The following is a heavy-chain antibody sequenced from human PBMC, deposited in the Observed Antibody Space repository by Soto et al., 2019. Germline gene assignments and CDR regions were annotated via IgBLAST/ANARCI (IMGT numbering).Heavy chain of an antibody. CDR2: ISAYNGNT. CDR3: ARDYYDSSGGDYYYYYGMDF. Sequence: ASVKVSCKASGYTFTSYGISWVRQAPGQGLEWMGWISAYNGNTNYAQKLQGRVTMTTDTSTSTAYMELRSLRSDDTAVYYCARDYYDSSGGDYYYYYGMDFWGQGTTVTVSS. CDR1: GYTFTSYG. D-gene: IGHD3-22*01. V-gene: IGHV1-18*01. J-gene: IGHJ6*02.